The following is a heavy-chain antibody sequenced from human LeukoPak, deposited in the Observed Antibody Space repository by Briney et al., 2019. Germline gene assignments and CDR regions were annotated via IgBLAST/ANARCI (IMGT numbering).Heavy chain of an antibody. J-gene: IGHJ3*02. CDR1: AFTVSSNY. CDR3: ARASSASDAFDI. D-gene: IGHD6-6*01. V-gene: IGHV3-66*01. Sequence: QAGGSLRLSCAASAFTVSSNYMSWVRQAPGKGLEWVSVIYIGGSTYYADSVKGIFTISRDNSKNTLYLQMHSLRAEDTAVYYCARASSASDAFDIWGQGTMVTVSS. CDR2: IYIGGST.